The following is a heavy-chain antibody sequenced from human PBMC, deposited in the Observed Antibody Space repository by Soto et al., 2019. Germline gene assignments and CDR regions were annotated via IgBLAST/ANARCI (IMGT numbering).Heavy chain of an antibody. J-gene: IGHJ4*02. CDR3: TTWYPEGPFGVVIAV. V-gene: IGHV3-15*07. CDR1: GFTFSNAW. CDR2: IKSKTDGGTT. D-gene: IGHD3-3*01. Sequence: GESLKISCAASGFTFSNAWMNWVRQAPGKGLEWVGRIKSKTDGGTTDYAAPVKGRFTISRDDSKNTLYLQMNSLKTEDTAVYYCTTWYPEGPFGVVIAVWGQGTLVTVSS.